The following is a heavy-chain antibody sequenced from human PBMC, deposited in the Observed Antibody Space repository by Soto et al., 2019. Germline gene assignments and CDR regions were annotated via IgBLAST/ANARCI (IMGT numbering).Heavy chain of an antibody. J-gene: IGHJ3*02. V-gene: IGHV1-2*04. Sequence: ASVKVSCKASGYTFTGNYLHWVRQAPGQRLEWMGWINPNSGATNYPQKFQGWVTMTRDTSISTVYMEMKRLRSDDTAIYYCARERTGRSFDIWGQGTMVTVSS. CDR1: GYTFTGNY. D-gene: IGHD1-1*01. CDR3: ARERTGRSFDI. CDR2: INPNSGAT.